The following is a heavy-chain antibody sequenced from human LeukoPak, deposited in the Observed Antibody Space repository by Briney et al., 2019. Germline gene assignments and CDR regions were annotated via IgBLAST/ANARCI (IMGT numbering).Heavy chain of an antibody. D-gene: IGHD3-10*01. Sequence: GGSLRLSCAASGFTFSIYAMTWVRQAPGKGLEWVSSISYSGGSTYYADSVKGRFTISRDNSKNTLYLQMNSLRAEDTAVHYCAKDQSRDYGSGSFFRGVFGYWGQGTLVPVSS. J-gene: IGHJ4*02. CDR2: ISYSGGST. V-gene: IGHV3-23*01. CDR3: AKDQSRDYGSGSFFRGVFGY. CDR1: GFTFSIYA.